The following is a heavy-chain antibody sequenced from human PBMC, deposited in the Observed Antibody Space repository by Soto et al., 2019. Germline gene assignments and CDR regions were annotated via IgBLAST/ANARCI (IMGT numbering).Heavy chain of an antibody. D-gene: IGHD3-3*01. J-gene: IGHJ4*02. Sequence: QPGGSLRLSCAASGFTFSSYAMHWVRQAPGKGLEWVAVISYDGSNKYYADSVKGRFTISRDNSKNTLYLQMNSLRAEDTAVYYCARDRNVVAVPAAPYYDFWSGFFHWGQGTLVTVSS. CDR2: ISYDGSNK. V-gene: IGHV3-30-3*01. CDR1: GFTFSSYA. CDR3: ARDRNVVAVPAAPYYDFWSGFFH.